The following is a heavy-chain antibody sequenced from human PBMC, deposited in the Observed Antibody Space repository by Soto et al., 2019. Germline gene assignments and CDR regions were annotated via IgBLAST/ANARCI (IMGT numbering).Heavy chain of an antibody. CDR2: IIPIFGTA. V-gene: IGHV1-69*13. D-gene: IGHD3-10*01. Sequence: AVKVSCKASGGTFSSYAISWVRQAPGQGLEWMGGIIPIFGTANYAQKFQGRVTITADESTSTAYMELSSLTSEDTAVYYCARGNMVRGVIQGYYYYGMDVWGQGTTVTVSS. J-gene: IGHJ6*02. CDR1: GGTFSSYA. CDR3: ARGNMVRGVIQGYYYYGMDV.